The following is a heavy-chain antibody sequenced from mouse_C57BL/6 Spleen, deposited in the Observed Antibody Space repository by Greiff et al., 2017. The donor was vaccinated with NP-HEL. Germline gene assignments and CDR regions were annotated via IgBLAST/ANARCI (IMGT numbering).Heavy chain of an antibody. D-gene: IGHD1-1*01. V-gene: IGHV1-7*01. Sequence: QVQLKQSGAELAKPGASVKLSCKASGYTFTSYWMHWVKQRPGQGLEWIGYINPSSGYTKYNQKFKDKATLTADKSSSTAYMQLSSLTYEDSAVYYCARDYGSSHWYFDVWGTGTTVTVSS. J-gene: IGHJ1*03. CDR3: ARDYGSSHWYFDV. CDR2: INPSSGYT. CDR1: GYTFTSYW.